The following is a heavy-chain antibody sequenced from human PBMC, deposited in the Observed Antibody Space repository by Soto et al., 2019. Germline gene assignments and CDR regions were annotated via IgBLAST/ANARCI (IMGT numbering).Heavy chain of an antibody. Sequence: QVQLVQSGDEMKKPGASVRVSCKASGYIFVNYGIAWVRQAPGQGLEWMGWISPYTGDTHSASKVQGRLTMTTDTSTSTAYMGLGSLTSDDTDVYYCAMVDNYVTPTPQDVWGQGTTVTVSS. J-gene: IGHJ6*02. CDR1: GYIFVNYG. D-gene: IGHD3-16*01. CDR2: ISPYTGDT. CDR3: AMVDNYVTPTPQDV. V-gene: IGHV1-18*01.